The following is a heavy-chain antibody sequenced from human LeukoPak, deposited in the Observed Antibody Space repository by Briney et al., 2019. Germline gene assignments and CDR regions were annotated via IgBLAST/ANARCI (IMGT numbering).Heavy chain of an antibody. CDR2: IYYTGST. V-gene: IGHV4-59*02. D-gene: IGHD1-1*01. CDR1: GASVNGRY. J-gene: IGHJ5*02. CDR3: AAGGGRHNSDGNWLDP. Sequence: SETLSLTCSVSGASVNGRYWMWIRQPPGKGPEWIGYIYYTGSTTYNPSLKSRVTLSVDTSKNQLSLKLTSVTAADTAVYSCAAGGGRHNSDGNWLDPWGQGILVTVSS.